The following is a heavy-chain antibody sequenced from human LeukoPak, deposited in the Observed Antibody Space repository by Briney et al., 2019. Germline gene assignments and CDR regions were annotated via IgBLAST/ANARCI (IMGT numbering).Heavy chain of an antibody. CDR2: INHSGST. J-gene: IGHJ4*02. CDR1: GGSFSGYY. Sequence: SETLSLTCAVDGGSFSGYYWSLIRQPPGKGLEWIGEINHSGSTNYNPSLKSRVTISVDTSKNQFSLKLSSVTAADTAVYYCARLNQWLVLEHILRIDYWGQGTLVTVSS. V-gene: IGHV4-34*01. CDR3: ARLNQWLVLEHILRIDY. D-gene: IGHD6-19*01.